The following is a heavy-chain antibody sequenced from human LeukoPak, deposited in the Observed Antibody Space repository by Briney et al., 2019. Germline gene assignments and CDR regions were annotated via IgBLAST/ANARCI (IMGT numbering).Heavy chain of an antibody. J-gene: IGHJ4*02. V-gene: IGHV4-59*02. D-gene: IGHD6-19*01. CDR1: GASVTTYY. CDR3: ARFSGWQAYYFDL. CDR2: ILNNGST. Sequence: SETLSLTCTVSGASVTTYYWSWIRQPPGKGLEWIGYILNNGSTNYKPSLKSRVTISVDTSKNQFSLQLTSVAAADTAIYYCARFSGWQAYYFDLWGQESLVTVS.